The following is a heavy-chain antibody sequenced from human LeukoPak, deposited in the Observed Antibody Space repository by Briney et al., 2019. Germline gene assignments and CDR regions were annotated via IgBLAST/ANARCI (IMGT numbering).Heavy chain of an antibody. CDR3: ARGYTYGKFDY. V-gene: IGHV1-2*06. Sequence: ASVKVSCKASGGTFSSYAISWVRQAPGQGLEWMGRINPKNGATNYAQKFQGRVTMTRDASISTAYMELSRLRSDETAVYYCARGYTYGKFDYWGQGTLATVSS. D-gene: IGHD5-18*01. CDR2: INPKNGAT. J-gene: IGHJ4*02. CDR1: GGTFSSYA.